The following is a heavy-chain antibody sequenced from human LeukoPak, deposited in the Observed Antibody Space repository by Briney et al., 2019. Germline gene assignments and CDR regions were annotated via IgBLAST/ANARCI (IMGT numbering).Heavy chain of an antibody. CDR1: GYTFTGYY. CDR3: ARAGWVQGVIFDYYGMDV. Sequence: ASVKVSCKASGYTFTGYYMHWVRQAPGQGLEWMGWINPNSGGTNYAQKLQGRVTMTRDTSISTAYMELSRLRSDDTAVYYCARAGWVQGVIFDYYGMDVWGQGTTVTVSS. V-gene: IGHV1-2*02. J-gene: IGHJ6*02. D-gene: IGHD3-16*02. CDR2: INPNSGGT.